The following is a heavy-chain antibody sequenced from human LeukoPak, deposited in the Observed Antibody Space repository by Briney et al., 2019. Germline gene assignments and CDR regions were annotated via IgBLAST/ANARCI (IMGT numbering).Heavy chain of an antibody. CDR3: ARALLWFGEFSM. V-gene: IGHV3-30*02. D-gene: IGHD3-10*01. CDR1: GFTFSSYG. CDR2: IWYDGSNK. J-gene: IGHJ4*02. Sequence: GGSLRLSCAASGFTFSSYGIHWVRQAPGKGLEWVAFIWYDGSNKYYADSVKGRFTISRDNSKNTLYLQMNSLRAEDTAVYYCARALLWFGEFSMWGQGTLVTVSS.